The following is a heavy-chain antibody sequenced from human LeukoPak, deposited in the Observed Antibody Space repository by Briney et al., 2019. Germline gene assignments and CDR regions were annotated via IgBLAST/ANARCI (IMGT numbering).Heavy chain of an antibody. D-gene: IGHD3-10*01. J-gene: IGHJ4*02. V-gene: IGHV1-69*06. CDR2: IIPIFGTT. CDR3: AGYGSGSYLPYYFDY. CDR1: VGTFSSYA. Sequence: ASVKVSCKASVGTFSSYAISWVRQGPGQGREWMGGIIPIFGTTNYAQKFQGRVTITADKSTSTAYMELSSLRSEDTAVYYCAGYGSGSYLPYYFDYWGQGTLVTVSS.